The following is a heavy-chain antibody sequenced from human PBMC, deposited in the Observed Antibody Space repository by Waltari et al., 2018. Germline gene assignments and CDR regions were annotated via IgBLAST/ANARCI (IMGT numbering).Heavy chain of an antibody. D-gene: IGHD3-9*01. Sequence: VQLVQSGAEVKKPGESLKISCKGSGYSFTSYWIGWVRQMPGKGLEWMGNIYPGDSDTRYSRSFQGQVTISADKSISTAYLQWSSLKASDTAMYYCARRKNYDILTGSPFDYWGQGTLVTVSS. J-gene: IGHJ4*02. V-gene: IGHV5-51*06. CDR3: ARRKNYDILTGSPFDY. CDR1: GYSFTSYW. CDR2: IYPGDSDT.